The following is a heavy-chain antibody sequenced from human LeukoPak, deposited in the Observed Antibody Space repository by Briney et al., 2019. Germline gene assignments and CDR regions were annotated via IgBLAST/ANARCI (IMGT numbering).Heavy chain of an antibody. D-gene: IGHD1-26*01. Sequence: WGSLRLSCAASGFTFSSYEMNWVRQAPGKGLEWVSYISSSGSTIYYADSVKGRFTISRDNAKNSLYLQMNSLRAEDTAVYYCARAPREAYYYMDVWGKGTTVTISS. CDR1: GFTFSSYE. CDR3: ARAPREAYYYMDV. V-gene: IGHV3-48*03. J-gene: IGHJ6*03. CDR2: ISSSGSTI.